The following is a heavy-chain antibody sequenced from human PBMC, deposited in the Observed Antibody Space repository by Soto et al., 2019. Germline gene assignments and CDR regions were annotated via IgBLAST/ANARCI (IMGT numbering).Heavy chain of an antibody. CDR1: GYTFTGYY. V-gene: IGHV1-2*04. CDR3: ARDGGGSSNAFDI. D-gene: IGHD6-6*01. J-gene: IGHJ3*02. Sequence: ASVKVSCKASGYTFTGYYMHWVRQAPGQGLEWMGWINPNSGGTNYAQKFQGWVTMTRDTSISTAYMELSRLRSDGTAVYYCARDGGGSSNAFDIWGQGTMVTVSS. CDR2: INPNSGGT.